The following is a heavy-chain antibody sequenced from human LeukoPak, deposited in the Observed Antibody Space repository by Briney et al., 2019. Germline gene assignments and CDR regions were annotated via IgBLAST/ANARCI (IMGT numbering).Heavy chain of an antibody. CDR3: SRRQYSGYDFDF. CDR1: GYLFTNYW. V-gene: IGHV5-51*01. CDR2: IYPRNTDS. J-gene: IGHJ4*02. Sequence: GSSLHFSCTASGYLFTNYWIGWVRPTPRKGLEWVRIIYPRNTDSRYSPSFQGQVTVPADKSISTASLQWNTLEASDTAMYYCSRRQYSGYDFDFWGQGTLVTVSS. D-gene: IGHD5-12*01.